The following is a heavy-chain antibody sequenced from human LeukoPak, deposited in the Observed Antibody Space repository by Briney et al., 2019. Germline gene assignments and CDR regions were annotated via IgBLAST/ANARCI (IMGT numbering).Heavy chain of an antibody. Sequence: PGGSLRLSCAASGFTFSSYGMHWVRQAPGKGLEWVAVIWYDGSNKYYADSVKGRFTISRDNSKNTLYLQMNSLRAEDTAVYYCARDSRPYSGSYRFDYWGQGTLVTVSS. CDR2: IWYDGSNK. V-gene: IGHV3-33*08. CDR1: GFTFSSYG. D-gene: IGHD1-26*01. CDR3: ARDSRPYSGSYRFDY. J-gene: IGHJ4*02.